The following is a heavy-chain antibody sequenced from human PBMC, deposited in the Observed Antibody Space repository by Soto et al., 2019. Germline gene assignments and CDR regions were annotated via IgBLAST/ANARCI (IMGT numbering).Heavy chain of an antibody. D-gene: IGHD1-1*01. Sequence: QVQLQESGPGLVKPSETLSLTCTVSGGSISSYYWSWIRQPPGKGLEWIGYIYYSGSTNYNPSLKSRVTISVDTSKNQFSLKLSSVTAADTAVYYCARLREGTAMDVWGQGTTVTVSS. J-gene: IGHJ6*02. CDR3: ARLREGTAMDV. CDR1: GGSISSYY. CDR2: IYYSGST. V-gene: IGHV4-59*01.